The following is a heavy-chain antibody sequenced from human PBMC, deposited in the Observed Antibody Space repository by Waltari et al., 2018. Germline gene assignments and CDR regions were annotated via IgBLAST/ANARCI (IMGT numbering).Heavy chain of an antibody. J-gene: IGHJ4*02. CDR1: GGSTSSYS. D-gene: IGHD3-9*01. Sequence: QVQLQESGPGLVKPSETLSLTCTVSGGSTSSYSWSGIRQPPGKGLEWIGYIYYSGSTNYNPSLKSRVTISVDTSKNQFSLKLSSVTAADTAVYYCARSRWLFSSFDYWGQGTLVTVSS. CDR2: IYYSGST. CDR3: ARSRWLFSSFDY. V-gene: IGHV4-59*08.